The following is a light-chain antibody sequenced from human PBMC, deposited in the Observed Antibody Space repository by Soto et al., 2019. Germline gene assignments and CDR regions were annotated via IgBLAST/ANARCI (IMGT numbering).Light chain of an antibody. CDR3: QQYNNWPPWT. V-gene: IGKV3-15*01. CDR1: QSVNSN. Sequence: EIVMTQSPATLSVSPGERATLSCRASQSVNSNYLAWYQQKPGQAPRLLIYGASTRATGIPARFSGSGSGTEFTLTISSLQSEDFAVYYCQQYNNWPPWTFGQGTKVEIK. J-gene: IGKJ1*01. CDR2: GAS.